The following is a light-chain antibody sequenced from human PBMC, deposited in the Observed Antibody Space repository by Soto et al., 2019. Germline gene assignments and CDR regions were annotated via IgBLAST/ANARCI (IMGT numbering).Light chain of an antibody. CDR1: SSDVGGYNY. CDR2: DVS. V-gene: IGLV2-14*01. J-gene: IGLJ1*01. Sequence: QSVLTQPASVSGSPGQSFTISCTGTSSDVGGYNYVSWYQQHPGKAPKFMIYDVSNRPSGVSNRFSGSKSGNTASLTISGLQAEDEADYYCSSYTTSNTRQIVFGTGTKVTV. CDR3: SSYTTSNTRQIV.